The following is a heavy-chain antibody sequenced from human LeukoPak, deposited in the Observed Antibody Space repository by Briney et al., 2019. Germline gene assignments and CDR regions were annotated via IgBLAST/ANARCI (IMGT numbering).Heavy chain of an antibody. CDR3: ARDLQWPDAFDI. V-gene: IGHV1-2*02. CDR1: GYTFTGYY. J-gene: IGHJ3*02. D-gene: IGHD6-19*01. CDR2: INPNSGGT. Sequence: ASVKVSCKASGYTFTGYYMHWVRQAPGQGLEWMGWINPNSGGTNYAQKFQGRVTMTGDTSISTAYMELSRLRSDDTAVYYCARDLQWPDAFDIWGQGTMVTVSS.